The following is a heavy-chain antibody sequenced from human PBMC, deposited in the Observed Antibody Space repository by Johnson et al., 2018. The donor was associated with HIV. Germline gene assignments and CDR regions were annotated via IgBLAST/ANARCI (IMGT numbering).Heavy chain of an antibody. CDR1: GFTFSSYG. CDR3: ARERWSSYFGAFDI. Sequence: QVQLVESGGGVVQPGGSLRLSCAASGFTFSSYGMQWVRQAPGKGLEWVAFIRYDGSDKHYVDSVSGRFTISRDNAKNSLYLQMSSLRGEDMAVYYCARERWSSYFGAFDIWGQGTMVTLSS. CDR2: IRYDGSDK. D-gene: IGHD3-3*01. V-gene: IGHV3-30*02. J-gene: IGHJ3*02.